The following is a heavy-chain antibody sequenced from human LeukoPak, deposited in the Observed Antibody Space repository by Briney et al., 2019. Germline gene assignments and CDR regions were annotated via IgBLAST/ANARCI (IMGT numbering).Heavy chain of an antibody. CDR3: AREPQIFLLSYYMDV. V-gene: IGHV1-2*02. CDR1: GYTFTCYY. D-gene: IGHD3-3*01. Sequence: SSVKVSCKASGYTFTCYYMHWLRQPPGQGLEWMGWINPNSGGTNYAQKFQGRVTMTRDTSISTAYMELSRLRSDDTAVYYCAREPQIFLLSYYMDVWGKGTTVTVSS. J-gene: IGHJ6*03. CDR2: INPNSGGT.